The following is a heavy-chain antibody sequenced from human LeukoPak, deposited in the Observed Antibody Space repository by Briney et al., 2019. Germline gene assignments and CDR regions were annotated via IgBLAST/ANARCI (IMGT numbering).Heavy chain of an antibody. CDR3: AKDGIGITIMNGIWTFDL. CDR1: GFTFRHFG. Sequence: PGRSLRLSCADSGFTFRHFGMHWVRQSPDKGLEWVAVIANDGSKQFYADSVKGRFIISRANSENTLYLEMNSLRSEDTAMYYCAKDGIGITIMNGIWTFDLWGQGTRVTVSS. V-gene: IGHV3-30*18. D-gene: IGHD3-10*01. J-gene: IGHJ4*02. CDR2: IANDGSKQ.